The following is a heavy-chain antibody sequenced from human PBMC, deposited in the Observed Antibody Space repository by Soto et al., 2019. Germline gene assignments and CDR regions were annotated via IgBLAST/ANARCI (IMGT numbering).Heavy chain of an antibody. CDR1: GGSISSGGYY. CDR2: IYYSGST. D-gene: IGHD3-10*01. Sequence: PSETLSLTCTVSGGSISSGGYYWSWIRQHPGKGLEWIGYIYYSGSTYYNPSLKSRVTISVDTSKNQFSLKLSSVTAADTAVYYCARYDYGSGSYYTDSSFDYWGQGTLVTVSS. J-gene: IGHJ4*02. CDR3: ARYDYGSGSYYTDSSFDY. V-gene: IGHV4-31*03.